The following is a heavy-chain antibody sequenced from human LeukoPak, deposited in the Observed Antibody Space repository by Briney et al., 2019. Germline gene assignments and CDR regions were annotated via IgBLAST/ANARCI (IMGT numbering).Heavy chain of an antibody. J-gene: IGHJ4*02. CDR2: IRTSSSHI. Sequence: GGSLRLSCAASGFTFSEYSMKWVRQAPGKGLEWVSFIRTSSSHIYYGDSVKGRFTISRDNARNSVSLQMNSLRAEDTAVYYCARQVSGYGSGSFYFDYWGQGMLVTVSS. D-gene: IGHD3-10*01. V-gene: IGHV3-21*01. CDR3: ARQVSGYGSGSFYFDY. CDR1: GFTFSEYS.